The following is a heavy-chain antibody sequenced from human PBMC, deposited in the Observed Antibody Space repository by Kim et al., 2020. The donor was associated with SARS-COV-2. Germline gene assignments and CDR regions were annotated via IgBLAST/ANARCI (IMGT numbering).Heavy chain of an antibody. CDR2: INHSGST. Sequence: SETLSLTCAVYGGSFSGYYWSWIRQPPGKGLEWIGEINHSGSTNYNPSLKSRVTISVDTSKNQFSLKLSSVTAADTAVYYCARGGAYYDFWSGYYLGYYGMDVWGQGTTVTVSS. V-gene: IGHV4-34*01. CDR1: GGSFSGYY. J-gene: IGHJ6*02. CDR3: ARGGAYYDFWSGYYLGYYGMDV. D-gene: IGHD3-3*01.